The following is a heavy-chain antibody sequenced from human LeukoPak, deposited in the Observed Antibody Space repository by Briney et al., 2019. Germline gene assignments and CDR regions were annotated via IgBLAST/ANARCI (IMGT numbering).Heavy chain of an antibody. CDR1: GFTFDDYA. J-gene: IGHJ4*02. CDR3: AKDMRKKSDYPSFDF. D-gene: IGHD4-17*01. V-gene: IGHV3-9*01. Sequence: GGSLRLSCAASGFTFDDYAMHWVRQTPGKGLEWVSGINWNSDKIAYADSVKGRFTISRDNANKSLYLQMNGLRTEDTALYYCAKDMRKKSDYPSFDFWGQGTQVTVSS. CDR2: INWNSDKI.